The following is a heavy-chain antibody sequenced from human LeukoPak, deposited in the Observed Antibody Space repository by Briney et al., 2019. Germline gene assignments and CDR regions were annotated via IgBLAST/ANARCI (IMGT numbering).Heavy chain of an antibody. V-gene: IGHV1-2*02. CDR2: INPDSGGT. CDR3: ARSTPQWLRLLGY. CDR1: GYTFTGYY. J-gene: IGHJ4*02. Sequence: ASVKVSCKASGYTFTGYYMHWVRQAPGQGLEWMGWINPDSGGTNYAQKFQGRVTMTRDTSISTAYMELSRLRSDDTAVYYCARSTPQWLRLLGYWGQGTLVTVSS. D-gene: IGHD5-12*01.